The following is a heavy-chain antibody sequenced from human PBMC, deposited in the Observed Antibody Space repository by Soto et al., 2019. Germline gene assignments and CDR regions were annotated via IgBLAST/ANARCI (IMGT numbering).Heavy chain of an antibody. CDR2: ISQSGNT. CDR3: ARAPKVSGSSQTRPDF. V-gene: IGHV4-34*01. Sequence: PSETLSLTCSIYSGSFSGYYWSWIRQPPGKGLEWIGEISQSGNTNYSPSLKSRVSMSIDMSKKQFSLNLASVSAADTAVYYCARAPKVSGSSQTRPDFWGQGTLVTVSS. J-gene: IGHJ4*02. D-gene: IGHD6-6*01. CDR1: SGSFSGYY.